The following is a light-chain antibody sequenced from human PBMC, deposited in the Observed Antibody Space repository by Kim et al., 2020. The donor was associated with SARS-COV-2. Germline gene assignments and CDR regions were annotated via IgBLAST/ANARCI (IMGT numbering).Light chain of an antibody. V-gene: IGLV2-14*03. CDR2: DVS. CDR3: SSYTSSSTWV. J-gene: IGLJ3*02. Sequence: GQSITISCPGTCSDVGGYNYVSWYQQHPGKAPKLMIYDVSNRPSGVSNRFSGSKSGNTASLTISGLQAEDEADYYCSSYTSSSTWVFGGGTQLTVL. CDR1: CSDVGGYNY.